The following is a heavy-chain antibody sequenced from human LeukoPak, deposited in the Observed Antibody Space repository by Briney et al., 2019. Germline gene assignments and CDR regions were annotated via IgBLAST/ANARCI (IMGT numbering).Heavy chain of an antibody. CDR1: GFTFSIYA. V-gene: IGHV3-23*01. CDR3: AKFYGAYEY. J-gene: IGHJ4*02. D-gene: IGHD4-17*01. Sequence: GGSLRPSCAVSGFTFSIYAMTWVRQAPGKGLEWVSSITNSGDSAYYADSVKGRFTISRDNSKNTLYLQLDSLRVEDTALYYCAKFYGAYEYWGQGALVTVSS. CDR2: ITNSGDSA.